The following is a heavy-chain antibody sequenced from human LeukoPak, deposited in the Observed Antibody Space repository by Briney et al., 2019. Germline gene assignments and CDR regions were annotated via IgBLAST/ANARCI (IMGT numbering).Heavy chain of an antibody. CDR2: ISSSSSTI. J-gene: IGHJ4*02. CDR1: GFTFSSYS. Sequence: GGSLRLSCAASGFTFSSYSMTWVRQAPGKGLEWVSYISSSSSTIYYADSVKGRFTISRDNAKNSLYLQMNSLRAEDTAVYYCARDRQAFDYWGQGTLVTVSS. D-gene: IGHD2/OR15-2a*01. CDR3: ARDRQAFDY. V-gene: IGHV3-48*04.